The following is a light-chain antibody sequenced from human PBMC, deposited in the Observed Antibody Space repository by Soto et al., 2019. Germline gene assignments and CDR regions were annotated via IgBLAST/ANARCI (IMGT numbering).Light chain of an antibody. Sequence: DIQMTQSPSSLSASVGDRVTITCRASQSISSYLNWYQQKPGKAPKLLIYAASSLQSGVPSRFSGSGSGTDFTLTISILQPEDFATYYCQQSYSTPPIPSGQGTRLEIK. V-gene: IGKV1-39*01. CDR1: QSISSY. CDR2: AAS. J-gene: IGKJ5*01. CDR3: QQSYSTPPIP.